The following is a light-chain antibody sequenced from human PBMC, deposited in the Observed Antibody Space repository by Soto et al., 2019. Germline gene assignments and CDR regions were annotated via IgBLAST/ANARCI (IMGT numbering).Light chain of an antibody. CDR2: EDT. Sequence: QSALTQPASVSGSPGQSITISCTGTSSDVGSYNLVSWYQHHPGEAPKLMIYEDTKRPSGVSNRFSASKSGNTASLTVSGLQAEDEADHYCCSYVNDNKVLFGGGTQLTVL. J-gene: IGLJ2*01. V-gene: IGLV2-23*01. CDR3: CSYVNDNKVL. CDR1: SSDVGSYNL.